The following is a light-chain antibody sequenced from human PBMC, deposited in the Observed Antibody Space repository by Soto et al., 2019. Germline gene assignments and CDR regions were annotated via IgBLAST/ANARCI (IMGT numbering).Light chain of an antibody. CDR3: QQYGSSPFT. V-gene: IGKV1-39*01. CDR2: AAA. CDR1: QSISSH. J-gene: IGKJ5*01. Sequence: DSQMTQSPSSLSASVGDRVTITCRASQSISSHLNWYQQKPGKAPKLLIYAAASLRSGVPSRFSGSGSGTDFTLTIGSLQPEDFAVYYCQQYGSSPFTFGQGTRLEIK.